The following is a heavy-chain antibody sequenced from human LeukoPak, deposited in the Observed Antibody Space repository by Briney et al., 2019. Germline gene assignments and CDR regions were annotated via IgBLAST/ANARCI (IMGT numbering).Heavy chain of an antibody. V-gene: IGHV3-53*01. CDR1: GFSVRTNY. J-gene: IGHJ3*01. Sequence: GGSLRLSCAASGFSVRTNYMSWVRQAPGKGLEWVSDIYSGGTIRYADSVKGRFTISRDNSRDTLHLQMISLRVDDTAVYYCVRAVHHLFYSDSSGYYGDAFDVWGQGTVVTVSS. CDR2: IYSGGTI. CDR3: VRAVHHLFYSDSSGYYGDAFDV. D-gene: IGHD3-22*01.